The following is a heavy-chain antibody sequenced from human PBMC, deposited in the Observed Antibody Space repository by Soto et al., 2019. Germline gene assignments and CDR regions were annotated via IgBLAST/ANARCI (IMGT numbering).Heavy chain of an antibody. Sequence: GGSLRLSCAASGFTFSSYAMHWVRQAPGKGLEWVAVISYDGSNKYYADSVKGRFTISRDNSKNTLYLQMNSLRAEDTAVYYCARAAGFWSGYYIDWGQGTLVTVS. CDR2: ISYDGSNK. D-gene: IGHD3-3*01. CDR3: ARAAGFWSGYYID. J-gene: IGHJ4*02. CDR1: GFTFSSYA. V-gene: IGHV3-30-3*01.